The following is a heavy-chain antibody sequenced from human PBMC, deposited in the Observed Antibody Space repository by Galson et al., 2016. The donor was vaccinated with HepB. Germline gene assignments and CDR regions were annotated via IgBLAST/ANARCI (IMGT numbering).Heavy chain of an antibody. CDR2: TFYNGNT. V-gene: IGHV4-59*01. J-gene: IGHJ6*02. CDR1: GGSISTYY. Sequence: SETLSLTCTVSGGSISTYYWSWIRQSPGKGLEWIGYTFYNGNTDYNPSLQSRVTMSLDASQNQISLRLSSVTVADTAVYYCARLYCTTPSCYHSPTYYYYYYGMDVWGRGTTVTVSS. CDR3: ARLYCTTPSCYHSPTYYYYYYGMDV. D-gene: IGHD2-2*01.